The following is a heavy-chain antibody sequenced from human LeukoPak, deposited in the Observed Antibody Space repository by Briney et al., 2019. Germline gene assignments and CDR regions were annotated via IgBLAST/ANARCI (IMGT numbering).Heavy chain of an antibody. Sequence: TGGSLRLSCAASGFTVSSNYMTWVRQAPGQGLEWVSVIYFGGTTYYADSVKGRFTISRDNSKNTVYLQMNSLRVEDTAVYYCAKGVYYGSDNFDYWGQGTLVTVSS. CDR3: AKGVYYGSDNFDY. D-gene: IGHD3-10*01. J-gene: IGHJ4*02. V-gene: IGHV3-53*01. CDR1: GFTVSSNY. CDR2: IYFGGTT.